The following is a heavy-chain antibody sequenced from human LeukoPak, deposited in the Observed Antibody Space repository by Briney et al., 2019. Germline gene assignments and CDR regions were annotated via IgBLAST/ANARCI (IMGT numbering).Heavy chain of an antibody. Sequence: GGSLRLSCAASGFTFSDAWMSWVRQAPGKGLEWVGRIKSKIDGGTTDYAAPVKGRFTISRDDSKNTLYLHMNSLKTEDTAVYYCATDPTTVINPLPLEYWGQGTLVTVSS. D-gene: IGHD4-23*01. CDR3: ATDPTTVINPLPLEY. J-gene: IGHJ4*02. CDR1: GFTFSDAW. V-gene: IGHV3-15*01. CDR2: IKSKIDGGTT.